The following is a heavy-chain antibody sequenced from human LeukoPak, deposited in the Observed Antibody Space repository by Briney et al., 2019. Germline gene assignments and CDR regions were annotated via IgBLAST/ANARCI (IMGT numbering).Heavy chain of an antibody. V-gene: IGHV1-18*04. CDR3: ARVGNILTPLDY. D-gene: IGHD2/OR15-2a*01. CDR2: ISAYNRNA. CDR1: GYTFTSYY. J-gene: IGHJ4*02. Sequence: ASVKVSCKASGYTFTSYYMHWVRQAPGQGLEWMGWISAYNRNAKYAQKLQGRVTMTTDTSTSTAYMELRSLRSDDTAVYYCARVGNILTPLDYWGQGTLVTVSS.